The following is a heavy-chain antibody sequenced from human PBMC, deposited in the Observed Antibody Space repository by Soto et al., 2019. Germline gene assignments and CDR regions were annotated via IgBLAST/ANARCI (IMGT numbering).Heavy chain of an antibody. D-gene: IGHD2-15*01. CDR3: ARHGPCSGGSCYPDWYYYYGMDV. Sequence: PSETLSLTCTVSGDSIRTYFWTWIRQPPGKGLEWIGSIYYSGSTYYNPSLKSRVPISVDTSKNQFSLKLSSVTAADTAVYYCARHGPCSGGSCYPDWYYYYGMDVWGQGTTVTVSS. CDR2: IYYSGST. V-gene: IGHV4-59*05. CDR1: GDSIRTYF. J-gene: IGHJ6*02.